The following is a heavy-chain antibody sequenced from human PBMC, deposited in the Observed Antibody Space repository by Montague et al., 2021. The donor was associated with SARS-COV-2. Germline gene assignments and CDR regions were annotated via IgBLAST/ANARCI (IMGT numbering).Heavy chain of an antibody. CDR2: IDRDGYEV. D-gene: IGHD2-2*01. Sequence: SLRLSCAASRFSFSSYRMTWIRQAPGKGPEWVATIDRDGYEVYYVDSVKGRFTISRDNARNSLYLQLTSQRGEDTAVYYCARGGRGTSYYWEYWGQGTLVTVSS. V-gene: IGHV3-7*01. CDR1: RFSFSSYR. J-gene: IGHJ4*02. CDR3: ARGGRGTSYYWEY.